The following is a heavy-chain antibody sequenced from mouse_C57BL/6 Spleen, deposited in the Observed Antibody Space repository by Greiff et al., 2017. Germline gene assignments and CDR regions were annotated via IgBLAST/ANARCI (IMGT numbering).Heavy chain of an antibody. CDR2: LWRGGST. Sequence: QVQLQQSGPGLVQPSQSLSITCTVSGFSLTSYGVHWVRQSPGKGLEWLGVLWRGGSTDYTAAFISRLSISKDNSKSQVFFKMNLLQADETAIYSCARNPYGRSCRYFDVWGTGTTDTGSS. CDR1: GFSLTSYG. D-gene: IGHD1-1*01. J-gene: IGHJ1*03. CDR3: ARNPYGRSCRYFDV. V-gene: IGHV2-2*01.